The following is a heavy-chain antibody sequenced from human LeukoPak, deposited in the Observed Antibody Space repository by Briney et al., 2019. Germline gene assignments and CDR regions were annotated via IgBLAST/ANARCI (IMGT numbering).Heavy chain of an antibody. J-gene: IGHJ4*02. CDR3: ARVREDSSAWAYFDF. Sequence: PGGSLRLSCAASGFTFSRYSMHWVRQAPGKGLVWVSRFDADGTTTRYADSVKDRFTISRDNAKNTLYLQMNSLRVEDTALYYCARVREDSSAWAYFDFWGQGTLVTVSS. CDR1: GFTFSRYS. D-gene: IGHD6-6*01. CDR2: FDADGTTT. V-gene: IGHV3-74*01.